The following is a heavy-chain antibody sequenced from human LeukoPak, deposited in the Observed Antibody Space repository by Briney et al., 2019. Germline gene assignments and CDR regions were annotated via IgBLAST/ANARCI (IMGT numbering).Heavy chain of an antibody. CDR3: AKDKSVSADYYFDY. J-gene: IGHJ4*02. V-gene: IGHV3-30*04. CDR2: ISTDGNDK. CDR1: GFTFSVYA. Sequence: PGGSLRLSCAASGFTFSVYAMHWVRQAPGKGVEWLTVISTDGNDKHYADSVKGRFTVSRDNSKNTLFLQMNNLRTEDTAVHYCAKDKSVSADYYFDYWGQGTLVTVSS. D-gene: IGHD5/OR15-5a*01.